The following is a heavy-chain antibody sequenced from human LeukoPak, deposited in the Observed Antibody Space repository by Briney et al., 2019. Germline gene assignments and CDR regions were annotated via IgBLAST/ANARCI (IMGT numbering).Heavy chain of an antibody. J-gene: IGHJ4*02. V-gene: IGHV4-38-2*02. CDR3: ARDSSVLLWFGELLLVPEFDY. D-gene: IGHD3-10*01. CDR2: IYHSGST. CDR1: GYSISSGYY. Sequence: PSETLSLTCAVSGYSISSGYYWGWIRQPPGKGLEWIGSIYHSGSTYYNPSLKSRVTISVDTPKNQFSLKLSSVTAADTAVYYCARDSSVLLWFGELLLVPEFDYWGQGTLVTVSS.